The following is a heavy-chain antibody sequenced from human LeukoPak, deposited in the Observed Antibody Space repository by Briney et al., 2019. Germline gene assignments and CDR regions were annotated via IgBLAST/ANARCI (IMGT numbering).Heavy chain of an antibody. V-gene: IGHV3-30*18. CDR1: GFTFSSYG. CDR3: AKDRFYLGNYFDY. D-gene: IGHD3-16*01. Sequence: GSLLLSCAASGFTFSSYGMHWVRQAPGKGLEWVAVISYDGSNKYYADSVKGRFTISRDNSKNTLYLQMNSLRAEDAAVYYCAKDRFYLGNYFDYWGQGTLVTVSS. CDR2: ISYDGSNK. J-gene: IGHJ4*02.